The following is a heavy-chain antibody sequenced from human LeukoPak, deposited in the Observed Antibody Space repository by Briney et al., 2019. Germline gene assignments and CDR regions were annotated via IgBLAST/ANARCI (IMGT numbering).Heavy chain of an antibody. D-gene: IGHD3-9*01. J-gene: IGHJ4*02. CDR1: GYTFTSYG. CDR3: ARDTLMDILTPPDY. V-gene: IGHV1-18*01. Sequence: GASVKVSCKASGYTFTSYGISWVRQAPGQGLEWMGWISAYNGNTNYAQKLQGRVTMTTDTSTSTAYMELRSLRSDDTAAYYCARDTLMDILTPPDYWGQGTLVTVSS. CDR2: ISAYNGNT.